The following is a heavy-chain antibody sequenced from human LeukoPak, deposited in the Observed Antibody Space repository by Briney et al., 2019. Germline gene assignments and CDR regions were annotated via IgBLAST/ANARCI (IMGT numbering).Heavy chain of an antibody. CDR3: TTAPVLLWFGELLPSDY. D-gene: IGHD3-10*01. J-gene: IGHJ4*02. CDR1: GFTFSNAW. Sequence: GGSLRLSCAASGFTFSNAWMSWVRQAPGKGLEWVGRIKNKTDGGTTDYAAPVKGRFTISRDDSKNTLYLQMNSLKTEDTAVYYCTTAPVLLWFGELLPSDYWGQGTLVTVSS. V-gene: IGHV3-15*01. CDR2: IKNKTDGGTT.